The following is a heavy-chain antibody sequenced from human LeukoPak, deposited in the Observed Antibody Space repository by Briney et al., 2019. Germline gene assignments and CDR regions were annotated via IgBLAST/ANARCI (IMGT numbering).Heavy chain of an antibody. Sequence: GGSLRLSCAASGFTFSDYYMSWIRQAPGKGLEWVSYISSSGSTIYYADSVKGRFTISRDNAKNSLYLQMNSLRAEDTAVYYCARASYYDYVWGSYLAHAFDIWGQGTMVTVSS. V-gene: IGHV3-11*01. D-gene: IGHD3-16*02. CDR2: ISSSGSTI. CDR3: ARASYYDYVWGSYLAHAFDI. CDR1: GFTFSDYY. J-gene: IGHJ3*02.